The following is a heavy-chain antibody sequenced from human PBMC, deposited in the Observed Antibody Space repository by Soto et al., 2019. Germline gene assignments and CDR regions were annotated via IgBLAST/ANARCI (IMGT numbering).Heavy chain of an antibody. CDR3: ARGVGFGLGAFDI. Sequence: SETLSLTCTVSGGSISSYYWSLIRQPPGKGLEWIGYIYYSGSTNYNPSLKSRVTISVDTSKNQFSLKLSSVTAADTAVYYCARGVGFGLGAFDIWGQGTMVTVSS. D-gene: IGHD3-10*01. V-gene: IGHV4-59*08. CDR1: GGSISSYY. J-gene: IGHJ3*02. CDR2: IYYSGST.